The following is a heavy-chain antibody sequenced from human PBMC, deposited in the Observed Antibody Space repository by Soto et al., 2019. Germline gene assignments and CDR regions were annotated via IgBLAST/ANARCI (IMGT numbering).Heavy chain of an antibody. V-gene: IGHV4-39*01. CDR1: GGSISSSSYY. D-gene: IGHD3-10*01. J-gene: IGHJ5*02. CDR3: SRPIVRGAGGWFAP. Sequence: QLQLQESGPGLVKPSETLSLTCPVSGGSISSSSYYWGWIRQPPGKGLVWIGRIYYSGSTYYNPSLKSRVTISLDTSKNRCSLKLSSVPAADTAVYDCSRPIVRGAGGWFAPWGQGTLVTVSS. CDR2: IYYSGST.